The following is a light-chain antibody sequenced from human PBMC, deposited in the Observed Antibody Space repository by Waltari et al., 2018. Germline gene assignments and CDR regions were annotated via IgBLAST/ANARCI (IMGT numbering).Light chain of an antibody. V-gene: IGKV3-20*01. Sequence: EIVLTQSPGTLSLSPGERATLSCRASQTFSSSYLAWYQQKPGQAPRLLIYGTSTRAACCPIRFSGSGSGTDFTRTISRLEPEDFAVYYCQHYGTSPPLTFGGGTKVEIK. CDR2: GTS. CDR1: QTFSSSY. CDR3: QHYGTSPPLT. J-gene: IGKJ4*01.